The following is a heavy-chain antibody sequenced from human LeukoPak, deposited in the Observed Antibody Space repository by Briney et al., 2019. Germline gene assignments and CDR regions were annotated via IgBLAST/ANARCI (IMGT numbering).Heavy chain of an antibody. V-gene: IGHV4-59*01. CDR1: GGSFSGYY. J-gene: IGHJ3*02. CDR2: IYYSGST. Sequence: SETLSLTCAVYGGSFSGYYWSWIRQPPGKGLEWIGYIYYSGSTNYNPSLKGRVTISVDTSKNQFSLKLSSVTAADTAVYYCARKHYDILTGYHYDAFDIWGQGTMVTVSS. CDR3: ARKHYDILTGYHYDAFDI. D-gene: IGHD3-9*01.